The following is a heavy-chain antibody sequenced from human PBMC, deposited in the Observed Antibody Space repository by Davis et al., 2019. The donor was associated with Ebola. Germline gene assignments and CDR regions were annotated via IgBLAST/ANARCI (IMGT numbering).Heavy chain of an antibody. V-gene: IGHV3-74*01. CDR2: INSDGSST. J-gene: IGHJ6*02. D-gene: IGHD4-17*01. CDR1: GFTFDDYA. CDR3: ARDRPSYGDYVYYYGMDV. Sequence: PGGSLRLSCAASGFTFDDYAMHWVRHAPGKGLVWVSRINSDGSSTSYADSVKGRFTISRDNAKNTLYLQMNSLRAEDTAVYYCARDRPSYGDYVYYYGMDVWGQGTTVTVSS.